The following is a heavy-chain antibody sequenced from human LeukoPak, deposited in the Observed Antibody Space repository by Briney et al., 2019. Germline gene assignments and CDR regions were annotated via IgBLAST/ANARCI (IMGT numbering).Heavy chain of an antibody. Sequence: PSETLSLTCTVSGDSITRGDYYWGWIRQPPGKGLEYIGYTYHSGNTFYNPSLKSRVTISVDTSKNQFSLKLSSVTAADTAVYYCARAPVDTATEVDYWGQGTLVTVSS. V-gene: IGHV4-30-2*01. CDR1: GDSITRGDYY. J-gene: IGHJ4*02. CDR2: TYHSGNT. D-gene: IGHD5-18*01. CDR3: ARAPVDTATEVDY.